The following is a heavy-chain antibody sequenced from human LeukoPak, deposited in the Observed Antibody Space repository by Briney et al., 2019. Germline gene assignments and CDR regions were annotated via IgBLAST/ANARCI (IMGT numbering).Heavy chain of an antibody. D-gene: IGHD6-13*01. J-gene: IGHJ5*02. Sequence: ASVKVSCKASGYTFTSYAMHWVRQAPGQRLEWMGWINAGNGNTKYSQKFQGRVTITRDTSASSAYMELSSLRSEDTAVYYCARAAAGTVGWFDPWGQRTLVTVSS. CDR1: GYTFTSYA. V-gene: IGHV1-3*01. CDR3: ARAAAGTVGWFDP. CDR2: INAGNGNT.